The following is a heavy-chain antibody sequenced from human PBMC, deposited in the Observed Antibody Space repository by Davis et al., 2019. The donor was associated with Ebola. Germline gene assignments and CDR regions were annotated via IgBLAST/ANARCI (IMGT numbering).Heavy chain of an antibody. J-gene: IGHJ4*02. CDR1: GGSISSSSYY. CDR3: ASLRITIFGVVDDFDY. CDR2: IYYSGST. V-gene: IGHV4-39*01. Sequence: PSETLSLTCTVSGGSISSSSYYWGWIRQPPGKGLEWIGSIYYSGSTYYNPSLKSRVTISVDTSKNQFSLKLSSVTAADTAVYYCASLRITIFGVVDDFDYWGQGTLVTVSS. D-gene: IGHD3-3*01.